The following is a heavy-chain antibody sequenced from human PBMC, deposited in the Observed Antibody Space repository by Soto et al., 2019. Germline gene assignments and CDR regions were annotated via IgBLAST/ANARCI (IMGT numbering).Heavy chain of an antibody. CDR1: GFTFSSYS. CDR3: ARDLKYYDILTAPAH. V-gene: IGHV3-48*01. J-gene: IGHJ4*02. Sequence: GGSLRLSCAASGFTFSSYSMNWVRQAPGKGLEWVSYISSSSSTIYYADSVKGRFTISRDNAKNSLYLQMNSLRAEDTAVYYCARDLKYYDILTAPAHWGQGTLVTVSS. D-gene: IGHD3-9*01. CDR2: ISSSSSTI.